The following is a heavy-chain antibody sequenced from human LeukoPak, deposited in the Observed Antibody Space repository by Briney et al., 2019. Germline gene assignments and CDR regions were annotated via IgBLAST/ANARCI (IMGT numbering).Heavy chain of an antibody. J-gene: IGHJ4*02. V-gene: IGHV4-61*02. CDR2: IYTSGSK. Sequence: SQTLSLTCTVSGGSISSGSYYWRWIRQPGGKGLEWIERIYTSGSKSYNPYLKSRCTISVDTSKNHFSLKLSSVTAADTAVYYCARDHYYDSSGHNYFDYWGQGTLVTVSS. D-gene: IGHD3-22*01. CDR1: GGSISSGSYY. CDR3: ARDHYYDSSGHNYFDY.